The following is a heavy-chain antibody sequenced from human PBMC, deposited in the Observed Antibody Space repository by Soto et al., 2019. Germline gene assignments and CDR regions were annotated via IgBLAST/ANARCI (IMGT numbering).Heavy chain of an antibody. Sequence: GGSLRLSCAASGFTFSSYAMSWVRRAPGNGLEWISAISGSGGNTYYADAVKGRFTISTDTSKNTLYLQMNSLRAEDTAVYYCASPLSITNFGVVNDYWGQGTLVTVSS. CDR3: ASPLSITNFGVVNDY. D-gene: IGHD3-3*01. CDR1: GFTFSSYA. CDR2: ISGSGGNT. J-gene: IGHJ4*02. V-gene: IGHV3-23*01.